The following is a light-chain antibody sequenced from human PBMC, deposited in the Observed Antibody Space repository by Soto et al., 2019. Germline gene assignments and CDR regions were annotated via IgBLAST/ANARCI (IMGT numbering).Light chain of an antibody. V-gene: IGKV3-15*01. Sequence: EIVRTQSPANLSKTKGERATLSCRASQSVSSNLAWYQQKPGQAPRLLIYGAPTRATGIPARFSGSGSGTEFTLTISSLQSEDFAVYYCQQYNNRPRTFGQGTKVDIK. CDR2: GAP. CDR1: QSVSSN. CDR3: QQYNNRPRT. J-gene: IGKJ1*01.